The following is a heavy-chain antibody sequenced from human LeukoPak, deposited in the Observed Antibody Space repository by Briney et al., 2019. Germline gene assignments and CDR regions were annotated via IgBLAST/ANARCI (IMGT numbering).Heavy chain of an antibody. Sequence: GGSLRLSCAASGFTVSSSYMNWVRQAPGKGLEWVSIIYSGGNRYYADSVKGRFTISGDNSKNTVYLQMNSLRAEDTALYYCARVTVVRGVIQRGFDYWGQGTLVTVSS. J-gene: IGHJ4*02. CDR1: GFTVSSSY. CDR2: IYSGGNR. V-gene: IGHV3-53*01. CDR3: ARVTVVRGVIQRGFDY. D-gene: IGHD3-10*01.